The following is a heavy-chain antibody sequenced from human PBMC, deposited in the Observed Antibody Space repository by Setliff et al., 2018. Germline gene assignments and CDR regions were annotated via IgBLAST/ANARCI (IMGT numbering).Heavy chain of an antibody. Sequence: LRLSCAASGFVFNVYGLHWVRLAPGKGLEWLAFIKYDDSQRYYADSVRGRFTISRDDSKNTMYLEMSSLRVDDTAIYYCARDPIGPRLIQLNDWGQGTLVTAPQ. CDR2: IKYDDSQR. D-gene: IGHD1-1*01. J-gene: IGHJ4*02. V-gene: IGHV3-30*02. CDR3: ARDPIGPRLIQLND. CDR1: GFVFNVYG.